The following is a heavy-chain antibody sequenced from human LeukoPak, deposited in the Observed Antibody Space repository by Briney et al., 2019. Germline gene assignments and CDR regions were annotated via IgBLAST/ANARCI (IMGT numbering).Heavy chain of an antibody. D-gene: IGHD2/OR15-2a*01. CDR1: GASVTNGLYY. V-gene: IGHV4-61*01. CDR2: IDYRGNT. CDR3: ARRVYDYYYYMDV. Sequence: SETLSLTCTVSGASVTNGLYYWSLIRQTPGKRLEWIGYIDYRGNTKYNPSLQSRVFIFVDTSESQFSLRLSSVTAADTAVYYCARRVYDYYYYMDVWGSGTTVTVSS. J-gene: IGHJ6*03.